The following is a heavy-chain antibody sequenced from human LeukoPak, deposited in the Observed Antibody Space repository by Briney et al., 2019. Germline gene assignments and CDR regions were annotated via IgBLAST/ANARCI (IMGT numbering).Heavy chain of an antibody. CDR1: GYTFTSCG. V-gene: IGHV1-18*01. CDR2: VSAYNGDT. Sequence: ASVKVSCKASGYTFTSCGICWVRQAPGQGLEWMGWVSAYNGDTNYAQKFQGRVTMTTDTSTSTAYMELRSLRSDDTAVYYCARDHNSGSYLFDYWGQGTLVTVSS. CDR3: ARDHNSGSYLFDY. D-gene: IGHD1-26*01. J-gene: IGHJ4*02.